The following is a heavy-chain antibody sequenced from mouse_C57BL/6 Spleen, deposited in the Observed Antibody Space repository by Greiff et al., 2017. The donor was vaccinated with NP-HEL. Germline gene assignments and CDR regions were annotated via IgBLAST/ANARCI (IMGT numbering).Heavy chain of an antibody. CDR3: ARDSNYSWDY. CDR2: LSSGSSTI. J-gene: IGHJ4*01. CDR1: GFTFSDYG. Sequence: EVHLVESGGGLVKPGGSLKLSCAASGFTFSDYGMHWVRQAPEKGLEWVAYLSSGSSTIYYADTVKGRFTISRDNAKNTLFLQMTSLRSENTAMYYCARDSNYSWDYWGQGTSVTVSS. V-gene: IGHV5-17*01. D-gene: IGHD2-5*01.